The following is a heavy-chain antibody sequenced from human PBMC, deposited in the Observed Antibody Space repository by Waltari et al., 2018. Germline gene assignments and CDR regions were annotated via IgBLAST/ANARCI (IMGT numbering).Heavy chain of an antibody. D-gene: IGHD3-22*01. V-gene: IGHV1-3*01. CDR2: INAGNGNT. J-gene: IGHJ4*02. CDR1: GYTFTSYA. Sequence: QVQLVQSGAEVKKPGASVKVSCKASGYTFTSYAMHWVRQAPGQRLEWMGWINAGNGNTKDSQKFQGRVTITADKSTSTAYMELSSLRSEDTAVYYCARVAHGDMIVVVRTWYYFDYWGQGTLVTVSS. CDR3: ARVAHGDMIVVVRTWYYFDY.